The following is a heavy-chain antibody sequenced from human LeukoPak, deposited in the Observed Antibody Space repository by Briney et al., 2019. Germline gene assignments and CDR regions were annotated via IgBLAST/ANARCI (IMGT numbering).Heavy chain of an antibody. CDR3: ARGGSGWT. Sequence: GGSLRLSCAASGFTLSSYEMKWVRQAPGKGLEWVSYISSSCSTIYYADSVEGRSTISRDNAKNSLYLQMNSLRAEDTAVYYCARGGSGWTWGQGTLVTVSS. V-gene: IGHV3-48*03. J-gene: IGHJ5*02. CDR1: GFTLSSYE. D-gene: IGHD6-19*01. CDR2: ISSSCSTI.